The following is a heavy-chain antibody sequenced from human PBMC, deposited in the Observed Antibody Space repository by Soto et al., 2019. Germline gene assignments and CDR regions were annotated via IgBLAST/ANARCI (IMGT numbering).Heavy chain of an antibody. CDR3: ARDRGSSSRLANWYFHL. D-gene: IGHD6-6*01. J-gene: IGHJ2*01. CDR2: IWYDGSNK. Sequence: QVQLVESGGGVVQPGMSLRLSCAASGFTFSSYGMHWVRQAPGKWLEWVAVIWYDGSNKYYADSVKGRFTISRDNSKNTLYLQMNSLRAEDTAVYYCARDRGSSSRLANWYFHLWGRGTLVTVSS. CDR1: GFTFSSYG. V-gene: IGHV3-33*01.